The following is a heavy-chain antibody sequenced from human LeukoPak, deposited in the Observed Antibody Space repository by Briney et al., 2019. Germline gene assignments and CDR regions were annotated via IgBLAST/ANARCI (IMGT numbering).Heavy chain of an antibody. D-gene: IGHD6-19*01. V-gene: IGHV3-23*01. J-gene: IGHJ4*02. CDR3: AKLAGISGWYVYYFDC. Sequence: GGSLRLSCAASGFTFGTHAMTWVRQAPGKGLEWVSGMSGSGDTTYYADSVKGRFTISRDNSKNTLFLQMNSLRAEDTAVYYCAKLAGISGWYVYYFDCWGQGTLVTVS. CDR1: GFTFGTHA. CDR2: MSGSGDTT.